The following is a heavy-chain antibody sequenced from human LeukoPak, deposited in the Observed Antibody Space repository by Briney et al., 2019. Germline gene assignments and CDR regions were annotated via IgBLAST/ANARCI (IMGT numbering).Heavy chain of an antibody. J-gene: IGHJ5*02. CDR3: ARLVGGSSWFGP. V-gene: IGHV4-39*01. CDR1: GGSISSTSHY. CDR2: TYYSGST. Sequence: PSETLSLTCTVSGGSISSTSHYWGWIRQPPGKGLEWIGSTYYSGSTHNNPSLKRRLTISVDTSKIQFSLKVSSVTAADTAVYYCARLVGGSSWFGPWGQGTLVTVSS. D-gene: IGHD6-13*01.